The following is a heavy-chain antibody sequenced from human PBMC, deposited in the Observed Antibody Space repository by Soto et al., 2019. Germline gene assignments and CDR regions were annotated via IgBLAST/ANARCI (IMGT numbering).Heavy chain of an antibody. CDR1: GFNVMSYW. V-gene: IGHV3-7*01. Sequence: GGSLRLSCAVSGFNVMSYWMSWVRQAPGKGLEWVASVKEDGSELYYLHSVRGRFSMTRDSAGNALHLTMNYLSADDTGVYFCARDIGFDYVNWGQGIPVTVSS. CDR2: VKEDGSEL. CDR3: ARDIGFDYVN. D-gene: IGHD3-16*01. J-gene: IGHJ4*02.